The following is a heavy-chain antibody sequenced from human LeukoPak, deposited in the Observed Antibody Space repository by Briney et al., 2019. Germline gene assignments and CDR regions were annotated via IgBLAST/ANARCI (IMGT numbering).Heavy chain of an antibody. CDR3: ARGPRGPAAFYY. J-gene: IGHJ4*02. CDR1: GYTFTCYY. V-gene: IGHV1-2*02. Sequence: WASLKLSCTASGYTFTCYYMHWVRQAPGQGLEWMGWINPNSGGTTYAQKFEGRVTITRDTSIRTADLELRRRRTGDTAVYYCARGPRGPAAFYYWGQGTLVTVSA. D-gene: IGHD2-2*01. CDR2: INPNSGGT.